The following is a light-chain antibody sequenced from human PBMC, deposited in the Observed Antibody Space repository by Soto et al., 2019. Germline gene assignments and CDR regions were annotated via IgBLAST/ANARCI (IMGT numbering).Light chain of an antibody. Sequence: EIVLTQSPATLSLSPGERATLSCRASQSVSSYLAWYQQKPGQAPRLLIYDASNRATGTPARFSGSGSGTHVTLAISSLEAEVLAVYYCQQRSNWPTFGGGTKVEIK. CDR1: QSVSSY. CDR3: QQRSNWPT. CDR2: DAS. J-gene: IGKJ4*01. V-gene: IGKV3-11*01.